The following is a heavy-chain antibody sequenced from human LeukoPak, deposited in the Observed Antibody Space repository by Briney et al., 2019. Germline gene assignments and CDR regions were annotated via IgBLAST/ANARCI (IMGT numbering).Heavy chain of an antibody. CDR3: ARGSKSITMRPNTARGSYYYMDV. D-gene: IGHD3-10*01. V-gene: IGHV4-34*01. J-gene: IGHJ6*03. CDR2: INHSGST. Sequence: ASETLSLTCAVYGGSFSGYYWSWIRQPPGKGLEWIGEINHSGSTNYNPSLKSRVTISVDTSKNQFSLKLSSVTAADTAVYYCARGSKSITMRPNTARGSYYYMDVWGKGTTVTVSS. CDR1: GGSFSGYY.